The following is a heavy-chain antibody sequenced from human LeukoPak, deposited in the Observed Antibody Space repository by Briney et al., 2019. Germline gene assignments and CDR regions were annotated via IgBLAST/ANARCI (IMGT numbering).Heavy chain of an antibody. D-gene: IGHD3-10*01. Sequence: SGRSLRLSXTASGFTFGDYAMSWVRQAPGKGLEWVGFIRSKANGGTTEYAASVKGRFTISRDDSKSIAYLQMNSLKTEDTAVYYCTRRSGSLHFDYWGQGTLVTVSS. CDR1: GFTFGDYA. V-gene: IGHV3-49*04. J-gene: IGHJ4*02. CDR2: IRSKANGGTT. CDR3: TRRSGSLHFDY.